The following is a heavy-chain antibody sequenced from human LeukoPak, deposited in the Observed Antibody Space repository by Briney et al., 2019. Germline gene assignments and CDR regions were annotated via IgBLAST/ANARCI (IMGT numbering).Heavy chain of an antibody. V-gene: IGHV1-18*01. D-gene: IGHD5/OR15-5a*01. CDR3: ARSSVSHTNVSTLLY. CDR1: GYTFSSYA. J-gene: IGHJ4*02. Sequence: ASVKVSCKASGYTFSSYAIAWVRQAPGQGPEWMGSISVYNGYTEYAQKLQGRVTMTTDTFTNTAYMELWNLRPDDTAVYYCARSSVSHTNVSTLLYWGQGTLVTVSS. CDR2: ISVYNGYT.